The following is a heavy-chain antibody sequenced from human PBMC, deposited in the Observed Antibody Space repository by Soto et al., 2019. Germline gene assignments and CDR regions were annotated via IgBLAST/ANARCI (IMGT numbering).Heavy chain of an antibody. V-gene: IGHV6-1*01. J-gene: IGHJ4*02. CDR2: TYYRSKWYN. CDR3: ARDLSYCGGDCYSRFDY. D-gene: IGHD2-21*02. CDR1: GDSVSSNSAA. Sequence: PSQTLSLTCAISGDSVSSNSAAWNWIRQSPSRGLEWLGRTYYRSKWYNDYAVSVKSRITINPDTSKNQFSLQLNSVTPEDTAVYYCARDLSYCGGDCYSRFDYWGQGTLVTVS.